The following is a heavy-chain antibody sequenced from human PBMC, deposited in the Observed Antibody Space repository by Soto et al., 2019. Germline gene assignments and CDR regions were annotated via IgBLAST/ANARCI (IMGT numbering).Heavy chain of an antibody. CDR1: GYTFNSYG. J-gene: IGHJ4*01. Sequence: ASVKVSCKTSGYTFNSYGISWVRQAPGQGLEWLGWISGYNGNTNYAQKLQGRVTMTIDKSTNTAYMELTSLRSDDTAIYYCARDPTTVIPNHFDYWG. D-gene: IGHD4-17*01. V-gene: IGHV1-18*01. CDR2: ISGYNGNT. CDR3: ARDPTTVIPNHFDY.